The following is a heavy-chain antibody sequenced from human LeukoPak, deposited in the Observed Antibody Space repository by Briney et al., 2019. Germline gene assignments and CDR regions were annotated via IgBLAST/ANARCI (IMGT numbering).Heavy chain of an antibody. V-gene: IGHV4-39*01. J-gene: IGHJ6*03. CDR2: IYYSGNT. D-gene: IGHD6-6*01. Sequence: KSSETLSLTCTVSGGSISSSSYYWGWIRQPPGKGLEWIGSIYYSGNTYYNPTLKSRVTVSVDTSQNQFSLKLSSVTAADTAVYYCARPGAARGYYYMDVWGKGTTVTVSS. CDR3: ARPGAARGYYYMDV. CDR1: GGSISSSSYY.